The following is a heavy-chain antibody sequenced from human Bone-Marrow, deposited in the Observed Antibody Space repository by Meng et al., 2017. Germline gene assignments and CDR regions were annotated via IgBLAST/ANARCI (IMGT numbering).Heavy chain of an antibody. Sequence: QVQLQQWGAGLLKPSETLSLTCAVYGGTVSDYYWSWIRQLPGKGLEWIAYIHYSGSTYYSPSLKSRVTISVDTSKNQLSLKLSSMTAADTAVYYCARYVFDSSSLYSNWFDPWGQGTLVTVSS. CDR2: IHYSGST. J-gene: IGHJ5*02. CDR1: GGTVSDYY. V-gene: IGHV4-34*08. D-gene: IGHD3-22*01. CDR3: ARYVFDSSSLYSNWFDP.